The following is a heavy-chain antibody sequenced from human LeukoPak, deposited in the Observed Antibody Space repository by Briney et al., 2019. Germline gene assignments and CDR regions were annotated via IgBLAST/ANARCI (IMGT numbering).Heavy chain of an antibody. V-gene: IGHV3-21*01. J-gene: IGHJ4*02. Sequence: KAGGSLRLSCAASGFTFSSYSMNWVRQAPEKGLEWVSSISSSSSYIYYADSVKGRFTISRDNAKNSLYLQMNSLRAEDTAVYYCARDLADIDDYWGQGTLVTVSS. CDR1: GFTFSSYS. D-gene: IGHD2-15*01. CDR2: ISSSSSYI. CDR3: ARDLADIDDY.